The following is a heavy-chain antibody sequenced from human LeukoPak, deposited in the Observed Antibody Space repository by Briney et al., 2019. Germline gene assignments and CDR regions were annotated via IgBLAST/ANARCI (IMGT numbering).Heavy chain of an antibody. V-gene: IGHV3-7*01. CDR2: IKYEGSEK. CDR3: ARGRIATAGLYYNWFDP. CDR1: GFSFSGYW. J-gene: IGHJ5*02. Sequence: PGGSLRLSCAASGFSFSGYWMSWVRQSPGKGPEWVANIKYEGSEKYYVDSVRGRFTIPRDNAKNSLYLQMNSLRAEDTAVYYCARGRIATAGLYYNWFDPWGQGTLVTVSS. D-gene: IGHD6-13*01.